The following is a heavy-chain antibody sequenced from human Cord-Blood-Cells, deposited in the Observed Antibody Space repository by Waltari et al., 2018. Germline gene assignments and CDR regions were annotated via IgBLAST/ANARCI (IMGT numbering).Heavy chain of an antibody. Sequence: QVQLVQSGAEVKKPGASVKVSCKASGYTFTGYDMHWVGQAPGQVLEWMGWINPNSGGTNYAQKFQGWVTMTRDTSISTAYMELSRLRSDDTAVYYCARGGIAAAGTDAFDIWGQGTMVTVSS. D-gene: IGHD6-13*01. CDR1: GYTFTGYD. J-gene: IGHJ3*02. CDR2: INPNSGGT. V-gene: IGHV1-2*04. CDR3: ARGGIAAAGTDAFDI.